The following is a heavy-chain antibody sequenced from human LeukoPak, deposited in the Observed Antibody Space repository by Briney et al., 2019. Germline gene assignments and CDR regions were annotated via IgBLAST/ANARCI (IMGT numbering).Heavy chain of an antibody. V-gene: IGHV3-53*01. Sequence: GGSLRLSRAVSGFTVSSNYMSWVRQAPGKGLEWVSVIYSGTNTYYADSVKGRFIISRDNPKNMLYLQMNSLRAEDTAVYYCARVASGTLDYWGQGTLVTVSS. D-gene: IGHD6-25*01. CDR3: ARVASGTLDY. CDR1: GFTVSSNY. J-gene: IGHJ4*02. CDR2: IYSGTNT.